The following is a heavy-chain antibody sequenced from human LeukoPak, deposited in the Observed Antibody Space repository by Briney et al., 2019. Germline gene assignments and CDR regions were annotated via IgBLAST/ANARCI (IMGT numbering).Heavy chain of an antibody. V-gene: IGHV2-5*05. J-gene: IGHJ4*02. CDR1: GFSLSTSGVG. CDR3: AHSPRGSYVWGSYRSVRLFDY. D-gene: IGHD3-16*02. Sequence: SGPTLVNPTQTLTLTCTFSGFSLSTSGVGVGWIRQPPGKALEWLALIYWDDDKRYGPSLKSRLTITKDTSKNQVVLTMTNMDPVDTATYYCAHSPRGSYVWGSYRSVRLFDYWGQGTLVTVSS. CDR2: IYWDDDK.